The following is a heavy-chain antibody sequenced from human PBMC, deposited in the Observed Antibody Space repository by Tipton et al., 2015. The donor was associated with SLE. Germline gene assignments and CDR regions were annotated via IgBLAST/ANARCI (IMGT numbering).Heavy chain of an antibody. J-gene: IGHJ4*02. Sequence: LRLSCAASGFTFSSYAMSWVRQAPGKGLEWVSAISGSGGSTYYADSVKGRFTISRDNSKNTLYLQMNSLRAEDTAVYYCARIRSSTSPNPFDYWGQGTLVTVSS. CDR2: ISGSGGST. CDR3: ARIRSSTSPNPFDY. CDR1: GFTFSSYA. D-gene: IGHD2-2*01. V-gene: IGHV3-23*01.